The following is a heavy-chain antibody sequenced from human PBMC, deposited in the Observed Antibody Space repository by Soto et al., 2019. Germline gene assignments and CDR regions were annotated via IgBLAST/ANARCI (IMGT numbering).Heavy chain of an antibody. CDR2: ISSSTGAP. D-gene: IGHD5-12*01. J-gene: IGHJ4*02. Sequence: GGSLRLSCAASGFTFSSFSMNWVRQAPGKGLEWVSYISSSTGAPYYAESVKGRFTISRDNAKNSLYLQMNSLRAEDTAVYYCARGGWLPDYWGQGTLVTVSS. CDR3: ARGGWLPDY. V-gene: IGHV3-48*01. CDR1: GFTFSSFS.